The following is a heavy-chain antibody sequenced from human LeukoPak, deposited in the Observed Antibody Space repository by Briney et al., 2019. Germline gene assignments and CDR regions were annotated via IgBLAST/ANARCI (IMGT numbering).Heavy chain of an antibody. CDR3: ARGPDYYDSSGYYSFDH. V-gene: IGHV4-34*01. CDR1: GGSFSDYY. J-gene: IGHJ4*02. CDR2: INPSGST. Sequence: PSETLSLTCAVYGGSFSDYYWSWIRQPPGKGLEWIGEINPSGSTNYSPSLKSRVTISVDTSKNQFSLKLSSVTAADTAVYYCARGPDYYDSSGYYSFDHWGQGTLVTVSS. D-gene: IGHD3-22*01.